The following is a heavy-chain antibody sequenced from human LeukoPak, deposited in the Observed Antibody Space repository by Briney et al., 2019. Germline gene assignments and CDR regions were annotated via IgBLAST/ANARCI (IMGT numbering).Heavy chain of an antibody. V-gene: IGHV3-30*02. CDR1: GFTFSKYA. Sequence: GGSLRLSCAASGFTFSKYAMHWVRQAPGKGLEWVAFIRYDGSNQYYADSVKGRFTISRDKSKNTLYLQMNSLRVEDTSVYYCARLRGLSSGTYRYQTALEYWGQGSLVTVSS. J-gene: IGHJ4*02. D-gene: IGHD1-26*01. CDR3: ARLRGLSSGTYRYQTALEY. CDR2: IRYDGSNQ.